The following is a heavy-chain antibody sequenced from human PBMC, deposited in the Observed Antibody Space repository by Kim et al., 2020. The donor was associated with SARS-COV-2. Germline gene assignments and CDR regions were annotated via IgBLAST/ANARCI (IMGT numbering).Heavy chain of an antibody. CDR3: ANDRSRGEATGWFDP. J-gene: IGHJ5*02. CDR1: GDSISSGGYY. CDR2: TDDSGSA. V-gene: IGHV4-31*03. Sequence: SETLSLTCTVSGDSISSGGYYWSWLRQHPGQGLVWLVFTDDSGSAYYNTSLRSRLSISVDTSKYQLFLKLSSVTAAAMAEYYWANDRSRGEATGWFDPWG. D-gene: IGHD3-16*01.